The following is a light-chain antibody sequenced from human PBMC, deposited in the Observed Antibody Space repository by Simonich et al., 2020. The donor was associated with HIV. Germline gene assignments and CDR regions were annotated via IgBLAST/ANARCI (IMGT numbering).Light chain of an antibody. CDR1: SSDVGSYNL. J-gene: IGLJ2*01. Sequence: QSALTQPASVSRSPGQSITISCTGTSSDVGSYNLVCWYQQPPGKAPKLMIYEGSKWPAGVSNRVSGSKTGYTAPLTIYGLHAEDEADYYCCSYAGSSPVVFGGGTKLTVL. CDR3: CSYAGSSPVV. V-gene: IGLV2-23*01. CDR2: EGS.